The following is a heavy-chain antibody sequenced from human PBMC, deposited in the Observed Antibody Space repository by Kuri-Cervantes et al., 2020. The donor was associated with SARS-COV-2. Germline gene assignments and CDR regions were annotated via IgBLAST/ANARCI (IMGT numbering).Heavy chain of an antibody. CDR1: SCPISSGDYY. J-gene: IGHJ6*03. CDR3: ARIDDHTSGYYYHYYHMDV. V-gene: IGHV4-39*01. D-gene: IGHD3-22*01. CDR2: IFRSGIT. Sequence: LRLPCTPSSCPISSGDYYWGWIRQPTGKGLEWIVSIFRSGITYYTPSLKSRVTMSVDKTKNQFSLKMGSVTAADTAVYYCARIDDHTSGYYYHYYHMDVWGKGTTVTVSS.